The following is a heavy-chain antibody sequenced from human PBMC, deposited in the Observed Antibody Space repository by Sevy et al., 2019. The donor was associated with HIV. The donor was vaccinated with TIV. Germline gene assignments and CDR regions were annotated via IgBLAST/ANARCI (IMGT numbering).Heavy chain of an antibody. J-gene: IGHJ6*02. V-gene: IGHV3-20*04. D-gene: IGHD3-22*01. CDR1: GFTFDDYG. CDR3: ARTWEGSGYFDYYYGMDV. CDR2: INWNGGST. Sequence: GGSLRLSCAASGFTFDDYGMSWVRQAPGKGLEWVSGINWNGGSTGYADSVKGRFTISRDNAKNSLYLQMNSLRAEDTALYYCARTWEGSGYFDYYYGMDVWGQGTTVTVSS.